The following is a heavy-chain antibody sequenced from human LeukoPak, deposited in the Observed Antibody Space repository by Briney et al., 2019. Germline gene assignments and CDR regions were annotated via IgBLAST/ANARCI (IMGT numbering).Heavy chain of an antibody. CDR3: ARQVTMVRGVIIPLHYFDY. V-gene: IGHV5-51*01. J-gene: IGHJ4*02. CDR2: IYPGDSDT. CDR1: GYSFTSYW. Sequence: GESLKISCKGSGYSFTSYWIGWVRQMPGKGLEWMGIIYPGDSDTRYSPSFQGQVTISADKSISTAYLQWSSLKASDTAMYYCARQVTMVRGVIIPLHYFDYWSQGTLVTVSS. D-gene: IGHD3-10*01.